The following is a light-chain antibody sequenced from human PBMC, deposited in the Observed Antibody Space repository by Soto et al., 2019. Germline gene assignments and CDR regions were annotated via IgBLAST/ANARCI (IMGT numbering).Light chain of an antibody. V-gene: IGKV1-5*03. CDR1: QSISNW. CDR2: RAS. J-gene: IGKJ1*01. Sequence: DIQMTQSPSTLSASLGDRVTITCRASQSISNWLAWYQQKAGKAPKVLIYRASTLESGIPSRFSGSGSGTEFTLTISSLQPDDFATYYCQQYNSYSQWTFGQGTKVEIK. CDR3: QQYNSYSQWT.